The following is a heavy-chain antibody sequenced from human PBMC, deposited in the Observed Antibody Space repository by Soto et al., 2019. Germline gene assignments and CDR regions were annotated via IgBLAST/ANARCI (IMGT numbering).Heavy chain of an antibody. CDR2: IITYNGNT. CDR3: ARTGPPVDY. V-gene: IGHV1-18*01. Sequence: QVQLVQSGAEVQKPGASVKVSCKASGYTFSSYAISWVRQATGQGLEWMGWIITYNGNTNYAQKLQGRVTMTTDTSTTTDYMDLRSLRSDDTAVYYCARTGPPVDYWGQGTLVTVSS. J-gene: IGHJ4*02. CDR1: GYTFSSYA.